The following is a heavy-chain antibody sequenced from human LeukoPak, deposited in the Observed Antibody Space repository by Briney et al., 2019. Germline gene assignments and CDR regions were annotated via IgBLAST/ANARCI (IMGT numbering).Heavy chain of an antibody. V-gene: IGHV1-18*01. CDR3: ARDDNYGIFVNVDY. CDR2: ISTSTGDT. D-gene: IGHD4-11*01. Sequence: ASVKASCKTSGYSFILYGISWVRQAPGQGPEWMGWISTSTGDTKYTQKFQGRVTLTTDTSTSTAYMELSSLRSDDTAVYYCARDDNYGIFVNVDYWGQRAMVTVSS. J-gene: IGHJ4*02. CDR1: GYSFILYG.